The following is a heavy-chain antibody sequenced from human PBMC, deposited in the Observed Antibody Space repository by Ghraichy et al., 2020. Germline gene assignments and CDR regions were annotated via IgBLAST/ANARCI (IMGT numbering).Heavy chain of an antibody. V-gene: IGHV3-23*01. J-gene: IGHJ4*02. CDR2: VSGSGDST. Sequence: LSLTCAASGFMFNKYDMTWVRQAPGKGLEWVSTVSGSGDSTYYAGSVKGRFTISRDNTKNTLYLQMSSLRAEDTSVYYCAKSGSVAGTYHFDYWGQGALVNVSS. CDR1: GFMFNKYD. D-gene: IGHD6-19*01. CDR3: AKSGSVAGTYHFDY.